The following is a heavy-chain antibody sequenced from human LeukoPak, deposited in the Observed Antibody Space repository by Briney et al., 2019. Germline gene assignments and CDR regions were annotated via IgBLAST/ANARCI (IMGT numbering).Heavy chain of an antibody. D-gene: IGHD3-22*01. CDR1: GYTFIRYY. CDR3: ARGGDYYDSSGYYDDAFDI. V-gene: IGHV1-2*02. J-gene: IGHJ3*02. CDR2: INYKSGGA. Sequence: GAPVKFSCKASGYTFIRYYVHCVRQAPGQRLKGMGWINYKSGGANYEQKFQGRVAMTRDTSISTAYMELSRLRSGDTGVYYCARGGDYYDSSGYYDDAFDIWGQGTMVTVSS.